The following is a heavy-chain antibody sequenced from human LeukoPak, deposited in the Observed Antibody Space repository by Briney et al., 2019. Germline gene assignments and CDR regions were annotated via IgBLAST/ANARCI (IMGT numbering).Heavy chain of an antibody. CDR1: GGSISTYY. CDR2: IYYSGST. V-gene: IGHV4-59*01. D-gene: IGHD2-2*01. J-gene: IGHJ4*02. Sequence: SETLSLTCTVSGGSISTYYWSWIRQPPGKGLEWIGYIYYSGSTNYNPSLKGRVTISVDTSKNQFSLKLSSVTAADTAVYYCASMAYCSRTTCPADYWGQGTLVTVSS. CDR3: ASMAYCSRTTCPADY.